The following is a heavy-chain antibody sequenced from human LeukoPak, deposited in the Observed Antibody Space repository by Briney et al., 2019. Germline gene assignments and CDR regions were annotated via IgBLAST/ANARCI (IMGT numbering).Heavy chain of an antibody. D-gene: IGHD3-3*01. J-gene: IGHJ5*02. CDR3: ARGTRYYDVWSCYCCLDP. CDR2: IYTGGST. Sequence: TLCLSCAVSGVSISSGGNCWGCIRPPAGKGLEWVRRIYTGGSTNYNASLKSRVTISVDNSKNQLSLQLSAVTAEDTAVYYCARGTRYYDVWSCYCCLDPWGQGTMVTVSS. V-gene: IGHV4-61*02. CDR1: GVSISSGGNC.